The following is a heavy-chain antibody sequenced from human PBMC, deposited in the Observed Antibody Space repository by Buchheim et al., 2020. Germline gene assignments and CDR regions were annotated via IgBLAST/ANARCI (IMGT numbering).Heavy chain of an antibody. Sequence: EVQLVESGGGLVQPGGSLRLSCAASGFTFSSYEMNWVRQAPGKGLEWVSYISSSGSTIYYADSVKGRFTISRDNAKNSLYLQMNSLRAEDTAVYYCAIETESDYGDYYYGMDVWGQGTT. CDR3: AIETESDYGDYYYGMDV. V-gene: IGHV3-48*03. J-gene: IGHJ6*02. D-gene: IGHD4-17*01. CDR1: GFTFSSYE. CDR2: ISSSGSTI.